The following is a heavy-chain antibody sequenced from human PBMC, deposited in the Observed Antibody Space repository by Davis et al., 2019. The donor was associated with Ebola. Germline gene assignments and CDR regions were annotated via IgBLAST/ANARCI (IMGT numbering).Heavy chain of an antibody. J-gene: IGHJ4*02. Sequence: PGGSLRLSCAASGFTFSSYGMHWVRQAPGKGLEWVAVIWYDGSNKYYADSVKGRFTISRDNSKNTLYLQMNSLRAEDTAVYYCASGSGIAVAGVFDYWGQGTLVTVSS. CDR2: IWYDGSNK. V-gene: IGHV3-33*08. D-gene: IGHD6-19*01. CDR1: GFTFSSYG. CDR3: ASGSGIAVAGVFDY.